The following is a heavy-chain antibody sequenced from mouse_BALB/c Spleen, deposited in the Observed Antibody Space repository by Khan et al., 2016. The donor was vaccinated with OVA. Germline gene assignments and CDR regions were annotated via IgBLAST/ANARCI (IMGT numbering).Heavy chain of an antibody. CDR3: DRDLHYRVDY. CDR1: GFSLTSYG. J-gene: IGHJ4*01. CDR2: IWAGGST. D-gene: IGHD1-1*01. V-gene: IGHV2-9*02. Sequence: QVQLKQSGPGLVAPSQSLSITCTVSGFSLTSYGVHWVRQPPGKGLEWLGVIWAGGSTNYNSALMSRLSISKDHSKSQVFLKMNSLQTDYTAMYCGDRDLHYRVDYWGQGTSVTVSS.